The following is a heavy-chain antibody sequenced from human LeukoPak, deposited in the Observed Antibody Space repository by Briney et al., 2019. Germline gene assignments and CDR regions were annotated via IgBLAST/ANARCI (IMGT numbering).Heavy chain of an antibody. CDR2: IYYSGST. Sequence: SETLSLTCTVSGGSISSSSYYWGWIRQPPGKGLEWIGSIYYSGSTYQNGSLKSRVTILVDTSKNQFSLKLTSVTAADTAVYYCARSILYYYMDVWGKGTTVTISS. CDR1: GGSISSSSYY. J-gene: IGHJ6*03. CDR3: ARSILYYYMDV. V-gene: IGHV4-39*07.